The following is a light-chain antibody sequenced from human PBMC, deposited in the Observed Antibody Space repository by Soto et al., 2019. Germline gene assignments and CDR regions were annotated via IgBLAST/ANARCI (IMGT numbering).Light chain of an antibody. J-gene: IGKJ2*01. V-gene: IGKV1-5*03. CDR1: QSISSW. Sequence: DIQMTQSPSTLSASVGDRVTITCRASQSISSWLAWYQQKPGKAPKLLIYKAFSLERGVPSRFSGSGSGTEFTLTISSLQPDDFATYYCQQYNDYSPPYTFGQGTKLEIK. CDR3: QQYNDYSPPYT. CDR2: KAF.